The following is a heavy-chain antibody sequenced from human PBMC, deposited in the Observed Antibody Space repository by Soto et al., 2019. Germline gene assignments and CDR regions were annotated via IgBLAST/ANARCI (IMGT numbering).Heavy chain of an antibody. Sequence: ASVKVSCKASGYTFTSYGISWVRQSPGQGLEWMGWISAYNGNTNYAQKLQGRVTMTTDTSTSTAYMELRGLRSDDTAVYYCARSGGHIVVVVAAPGGAFDIWGQGTMVTVSS. J-gene: IGHJ3*02. CDR1: GYTFTSYG. CDR2: ISAYNGNT. D-gene: IGHD2-15*01. CDR3: ARSGGHIVVVVAAPGGAFDI. V-gene: IGHV1-18*01.